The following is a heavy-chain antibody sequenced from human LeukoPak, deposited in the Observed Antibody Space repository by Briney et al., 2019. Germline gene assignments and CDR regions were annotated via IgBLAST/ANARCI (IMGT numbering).Heavy chain of an antibody. J-gene: IGHJ5*02. Sequence: GGSLRLSCAASGFTFSTYSMNWVRQAPGKGLEWVSSITSSSSYIYYTDSAKGRFTISRDNAKNSLYLQMNSLRAEDTAVYYCARLVNYGSGSRHNWFDPWGQGTLVTVSS. CDR3: ARLVNYGSGSRHNWFDP. V-gene: IGHV3-21*01. D-gene: IGHD3-10*01. CDR2: ITSSSSYI. CDR1: GFTFSTYS.